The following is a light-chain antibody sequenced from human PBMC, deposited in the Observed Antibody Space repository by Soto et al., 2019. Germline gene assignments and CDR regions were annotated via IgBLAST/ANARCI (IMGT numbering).Light chain of an antibody. CDR2: GAY. V-gene: IGKV3-20*01. J-gene: IGKJ4*01. Sequence: EIVLTQSPGTLSLSPGDRVTLSCRASQSVSSSYLAWYQQTPGQATRLLIYGAYSRATGIPDRCSGSGSGTDFPLTITRLEPEDFAVYCCQHYRNCFGGGTKVEIK. CDR1: QSVSSSY. CDR3: QHYRNC.